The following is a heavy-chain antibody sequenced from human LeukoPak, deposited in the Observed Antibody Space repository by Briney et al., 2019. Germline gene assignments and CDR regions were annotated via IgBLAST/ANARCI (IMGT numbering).Heavy chain of an antibody. CDR2: IYYTGTT. CDR3: AGAPNQHYFDY. Sequence: SETLSLTCTVSSASITNYYWSWIRQPPGKGLGYIGHIYYTGTTDYNPSLKSRVTMSVDTSKNQFSLSLISVTASDTAVYFCAGAPNQHYFDYWGQGTLVAVSS. CDR1: SASITNYY. V-gene: IGHV4-59*01. J-gene: IGHJ4*02.